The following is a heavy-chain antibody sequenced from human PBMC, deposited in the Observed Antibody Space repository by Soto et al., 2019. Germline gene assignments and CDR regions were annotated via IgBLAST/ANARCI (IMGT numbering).Heavy chain of an antibody. CDR3: TRAYYYDSSGSSRF. CDR2: IISKAYGWTT. CDR1: EFXFGDYA. V-gene: IGHV3-49*03. Sequence: XLRLSCTTSEFXFGDYALTWIRHAPGNGLECVGFIISKAYGWTTAYAASVKGIFTIARDDSKSIAYLQMNSMKTEATAVYYCTRAYYYDSSGSSRFWGQGTLVTVSS. J-gene: IGHJ4*02. D-gene: IGHD3-22*01.